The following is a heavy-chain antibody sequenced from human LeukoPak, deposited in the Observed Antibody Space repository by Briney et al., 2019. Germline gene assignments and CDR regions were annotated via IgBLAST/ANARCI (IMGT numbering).Heavy chain of an antibody. J-gene: IGHJ6*02. CDR2: IYPGDSDT. Sequence: GESLKISCKGSGYSFTSYWIGWVRQMPGKGLEWMGIIYPGDSDTRHSPSFQGQVTISADKSISTAYLQWSSLKASDTAMYYCARYSGSYYYYYGMDVWGQGTTVTVSS. V-gene: IGHV5-51*01. D-gene: IGHD1-26*01. CDR1: GYSFTSYW. CDR3: ARYSGSYYYYYGMDV.